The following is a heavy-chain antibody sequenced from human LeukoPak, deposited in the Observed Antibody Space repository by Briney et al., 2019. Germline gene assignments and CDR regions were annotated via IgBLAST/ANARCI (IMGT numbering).Heavy chain of an antibody. V-gene: IGHV1-2*02. J-gene: IGHJ4*02. Sequence: ASVKVSCKASGYTLTGYYMHWVRQDPGQWLEWMGWIDPNSGGTNYAQKFKGRVTLTRDTSISTAYMELSRLRSDDTAVYYCARAGYCSGGSCYALDYWGQGTLVSVSS. D-gene: IGHD2-15*01. CDR2: IDPNSGGT. CDR1: GYTLTGYY. CDR3: ARAGYCSGGSCYALDY.